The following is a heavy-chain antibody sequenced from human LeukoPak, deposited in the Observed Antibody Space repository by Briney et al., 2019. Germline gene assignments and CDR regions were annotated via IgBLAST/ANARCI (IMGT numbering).Heavy chain of an antibody. CDR1: GFTFSSYG. CDR2: TSFDGNKE. D-gene: IGHD2-2*01. Sequence: GGSLRLSCAASGFTFSSYGMHWVRQARGKGLEWVAVTSFDGNKEYYVDSVKGRFTISRDNSKNTLYLQMNSLRAEGTAVYYCAKDRDIVVVPAPGGFYYGMDAWGQGTAVTVSS. V-gene: IGHV3-30*18. J-gene: IGHJ6*02. CDR3: AKDRDIVVVPAPGGFYYGMDA.